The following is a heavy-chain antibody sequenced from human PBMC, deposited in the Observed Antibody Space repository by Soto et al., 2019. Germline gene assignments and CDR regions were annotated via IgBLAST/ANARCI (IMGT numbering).Heavy chain of an antibody. CDR3: AREDQSYDILTGYYTEDAFDI. V-gene: IGHV3-30-3*01. Sequence: VGSLRLSCAASGFTFSSYAMHWVRQAPGKGLEWVAVISYDGSNKYYADSVKGRFTISRDNSKNTLYLQMNSLRAEDTAVYYCAREDQSYDILTGYYTEDAFDIWGQGTMVTVSS. J-gene: IGHJ3*02. CDR2: ISYDGSNK. CDR1: GFTFSSYA. D-gene: IGHD3-9*01.